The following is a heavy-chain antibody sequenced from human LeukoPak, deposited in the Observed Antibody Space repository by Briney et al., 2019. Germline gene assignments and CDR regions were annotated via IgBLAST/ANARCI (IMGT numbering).Heavy chain of an antibody. J-gene: IGHJ5*02. V-gene: IGHV1-18*01. D-gene: IGHD3-10*01. CDR2: INAYNGDT. CDR1: DYTFPTYG. Sequence: ASMKVSCKASDYTFPTYGISWVRQAPGQGLEWMGWINAYNGDTNYAQKFQGRVTMTTGTSTSTAYMELRSLRSDDTAVYYCAGGGLWFGELPFDPWGQGTLVTVSS. CDR3: AGGGLWFGELPFDP.